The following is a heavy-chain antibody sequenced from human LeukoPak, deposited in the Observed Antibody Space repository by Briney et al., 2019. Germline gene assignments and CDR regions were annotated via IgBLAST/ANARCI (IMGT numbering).Heavy chain of an antibody. CDR3: AIEYQQPLDY. CDR2: ISSGSSFK. CDR1: GFAFSSYS. V-gene: IGHV3-21*01. D-gene: IGHD2-2*01. J-gene: IGHJ4*02. Sequence: GGSLRLSCAASGFAFSSYSMNWVRQAPGKGLEWVSSISSGSSFKYYADSVKGRFTISRDNAKNSLYLQMSSLRAEDTAVYYCAIEYQQPLDYWGQGALLTVSS.